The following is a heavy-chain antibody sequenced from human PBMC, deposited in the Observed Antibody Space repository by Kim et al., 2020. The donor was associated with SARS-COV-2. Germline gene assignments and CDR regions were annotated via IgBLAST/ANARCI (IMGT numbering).Heavy chain of an antibody. V-gene: IGHV6-1*01. CDR1: GDSVSSNSAA. CDR2: TYYRSKWYN. CDR3: ARRTGYDLGPRWFDP. J-gene: IGHJ5*02. D-gene: IGHD5-12*01. Sequence: SQTLSLTCVVTGDSVSSNSAAWSWVRQSPSRGLEWLGRTYYRSKWYNDYAVSVKSRITINPDTSRNQFSLQLTSVTPEDTAVYYCARRTGYDLGPRWFDPWGQGTLVTVSS.